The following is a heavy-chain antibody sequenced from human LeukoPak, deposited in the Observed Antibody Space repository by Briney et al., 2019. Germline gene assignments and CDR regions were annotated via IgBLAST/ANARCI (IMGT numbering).Heavy chain of an antibody. CDR3: ATIKRGSIFGYFDF. J-gene: IGHJ4*02. V-gene: IGHV1-69*05. Sequence: SVKVSCKASGGTFSSYAISWVRQAPGQGLEWLRVIIPIFGTANYAQKFQGRVTITTDESTSTAYMELSSLRSEDTAVYYCATIKRGSIFGYFDFWGQGIKVTVSS. CDR2: IIPIFGTA. D-gene: IGHD5-18*01. CDR1: GGTFSSYA.